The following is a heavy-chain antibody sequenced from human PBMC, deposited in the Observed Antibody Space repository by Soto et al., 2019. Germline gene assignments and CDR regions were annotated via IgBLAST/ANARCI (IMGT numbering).Heavy chain of an antibody. CDR2: MNPSNGNT. D-gene: IGHD1-26*01. Sequence: ASVKVSCKASGYTFTNYDINWVRQATGQGLEWMGWMNPSNGNTGYAQKFQGRVTMTRDTSISTAYMELSSLTSADTAVYYCARFVRHQLPTIDYWGQGALVTVSS. CDR3: ARFVRHQLPTIDY. CDR1: GYTFTNYD. J-gene: IGHJ4*02. V-gene: IGHV1-8*01.